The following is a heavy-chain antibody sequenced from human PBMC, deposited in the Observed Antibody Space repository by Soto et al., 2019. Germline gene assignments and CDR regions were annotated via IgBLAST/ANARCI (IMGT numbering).Heavy chain of an antibody. D-gene: IGHD6-6*01. CDR2: ISGSGGST. J-gene: IGHJ4*02. CDR3: AKAPDRYSSSSSFLDY. Sequence: PGGSLRLSCAASGFTFSSYAMSWVRQAPGKGLEGVSAISGSGGSTYYADSVKGRFTISRDNSKNTLSLQMNSLRAEDTAVYYCAKAPDRYSSSSSFLDYWGQGTLVTVSS. CDR1: GFTFSSYA. V-gene: IGHV3-23*01.